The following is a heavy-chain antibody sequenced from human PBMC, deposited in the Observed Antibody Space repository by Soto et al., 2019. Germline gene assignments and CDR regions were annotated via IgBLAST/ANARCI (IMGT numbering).Heavy chain of an antibody. CDR1: ASAFTSYG. J-gene: IGHJ5*02. CDR2: ISPYNGNT. Sequence: QGQLVQSGTEVKQLGASVKVSCKTSASAFTSYGINWVRQAPGQGLEWMGWISPYNGNTHYSQKFQDRVTMTTDPSTNTVFMELRSLTSDDTAMYYCARDRNTVLVVAGGRFDPWGQGTLVTVSS. CDR3: ARDRNTVLVVAGGRFDP. D-gene: IGHD2-15*01. V-gene: IGHV1-18*01.